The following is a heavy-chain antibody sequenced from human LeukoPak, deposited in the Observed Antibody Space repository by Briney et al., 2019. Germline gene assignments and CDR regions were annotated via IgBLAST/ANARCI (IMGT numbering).Heavy chain of an antibody. J-gene: IGHJ4*02. D-gene: IGHD3-3*01. CDR3: AKGRLRFLEWLFVY. Sequence: PGGSLRLSCAASGFTFSSYSMHWVRQAPGKGLEWVAFIRYDGSNKYYADSVKGRFTISRDNSKNTLYLQMNSLRAEDTAVYYCAKGRLRFLEWLFVYWGQGTLVTVSS. CDR2: IRYDGSNK. CDR1: GFTFSSYS. V-gene: IGHV3-30*02.